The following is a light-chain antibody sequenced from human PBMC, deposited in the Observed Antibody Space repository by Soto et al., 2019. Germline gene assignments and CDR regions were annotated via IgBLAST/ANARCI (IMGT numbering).Light chain of an antibody. CDR1: QSVTSNY. V-gene: IGKV3-20*01. CDR3: QQYSSSRT. J-gene: IGKJ1*01. CDR2: GAS. Sequence: EIVLTQSPGNMSLSPGDRATLSCRASQSVTSNYLAWHQQKPGQPPRLLIFGASIRATGIPDRFSGSGSGTDFTLTISRLEPEDFAVYYCQQYSSSRTFGQGTKVDIK.